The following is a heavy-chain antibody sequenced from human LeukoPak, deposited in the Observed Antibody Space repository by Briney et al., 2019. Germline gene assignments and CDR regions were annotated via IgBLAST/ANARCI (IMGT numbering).Heavy chain of an antibody. CDR3: ARWGSGWYYFDY. V-gene: IGHV4-39*07. J-gene: IGHJ4*02. CDR1: GGSISSSSYY. CDR2: INHSGST. Sequence: SETLSLTCTVSGGSISSSSYYWGWIRQPPGKGLEWIGEINHSGSTNYNPSLKSRVTISVDTSKNQFSLKLSSVTAADTAVYYCARWGSGWYYFDYWGQGTLVTVSS. D-gene: IGHD6-19*01.